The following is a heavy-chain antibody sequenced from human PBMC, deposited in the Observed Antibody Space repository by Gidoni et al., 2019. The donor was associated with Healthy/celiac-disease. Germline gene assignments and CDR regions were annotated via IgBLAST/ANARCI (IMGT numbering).Heavy chain of an antibody. J-gene: IGHJ3*02. V-gene: IGHV5-51*01. Sequence: EVQLVQSGAEVKKPGESLTISCKGSGYSFTSYGIGWVRQMPGKGLEWMGIIYPGDSDTRYSPSFQGQVTISADKSISTAYLQWSSLKASDTAMYYCARPDRDAAVAGLGAFDIWAKGQWSPSLQ. CDR1: GYSFTSYG. CDR2: IYPGDSDT. D-gene: IGHD6-19*01. CDR3: ARPDRDAAVAGLGAFDI.